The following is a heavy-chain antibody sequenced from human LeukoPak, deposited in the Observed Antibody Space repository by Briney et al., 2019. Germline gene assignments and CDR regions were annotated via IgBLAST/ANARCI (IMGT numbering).Heavy chain of an antibody. D-gene: IGHD5-18*01. CDR3: ARVVDTHFDY. V-gene: IGHV3-74*01. CDR2: IRSDGSTT. CDR1: GFTFSSYW. Sequence: GGSLRLSCAASGFTFSSYWMHWVRQAPGKGLVWVSRIRSDGSTTTYADSVKGRFTISRDNAKNTLYLQMNSLRAEDTAVYYCARVVDTHFDYWGQGTLVTVSS. J-gene: IGHJ4*02.